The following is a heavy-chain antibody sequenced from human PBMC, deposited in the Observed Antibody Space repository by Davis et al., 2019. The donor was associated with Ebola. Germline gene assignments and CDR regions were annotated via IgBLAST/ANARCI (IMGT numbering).Heavy chain of an antibody. CDR3: ARDLPGGDWYFDL. D-gene: IGHD1-14*01. CDR1: GFTFSTYA. V-gene: IGHV3-23*01. Sequence: GGSLRLSCAASGFTFSTYAMGWVRQAPGKGLEWVSVITRSGATTYYADSVKGRFTISRDNSKNTLYLQMSSLRAEDTAVYYCARDLPGGDWYFDLWGRGTLVTVSS. CDR2: ITRSGATT. J-gene: IGHJ2*01.